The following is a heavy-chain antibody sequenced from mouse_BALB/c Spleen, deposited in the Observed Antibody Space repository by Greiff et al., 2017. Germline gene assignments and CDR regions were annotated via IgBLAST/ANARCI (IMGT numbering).Heavy chain of an antibody. CDR1: GFNIKDTY. D-gene: IGHD2-10*02. V-gene: IGHV14-3*02. Sequence: EVKLQESGAELVKPGASVKLSCTASGFNIKDTYMHWVKQRPEQGLEWIGRIDPANGNTKYDPKFQGKATITADTSSNTAYLQLSSLTSEDTAVYYCARSYGNPVLFDYWGQGTTLTVSS. CDR2: IDPANGNT. J-gene: IGHJ2*01. CDR3: ARSYGNPVLFDY.